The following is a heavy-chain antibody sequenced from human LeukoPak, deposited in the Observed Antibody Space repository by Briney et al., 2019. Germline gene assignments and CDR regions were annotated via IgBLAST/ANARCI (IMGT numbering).Heavy chain of an antibody. CDR1: GGTFSSYA. Sequence: SVKVSCKASGGTFSSYAISWVRQAPGQGLEWMGRIIPIFGTANYAQKFQGRVTMTRDTSTSTVYMELSSLRSEDTAVYYCARVSYGDHDLDYWGQGTLVTVSS. D-gene: IGHD4-17*01. V-gene: IGHV1-69*05. CDR3: ARVSYGDHDLDY. CDR2: IIPIFGTA. J-gene: IGHJ4*02.